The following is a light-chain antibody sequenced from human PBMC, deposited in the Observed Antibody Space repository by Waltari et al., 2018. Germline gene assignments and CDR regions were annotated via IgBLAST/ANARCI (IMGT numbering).Light chain of an antibody. J-gene: IGKJ5*01. CDR1: LTISSY. V-gene: IGKV1-39*01. CDR3: QQSYNSPIT. Sequence: DIQMTQSPSSLSASVGDRVKMTCQASLTISSYLIWYRQKPGKPPNLLIYAASNLHTGVPSRFSGSGSGTDFTLTISEIQPDDFATYYWQQSYNSPITFGQGTRLEIQ. CDR2: AAS.